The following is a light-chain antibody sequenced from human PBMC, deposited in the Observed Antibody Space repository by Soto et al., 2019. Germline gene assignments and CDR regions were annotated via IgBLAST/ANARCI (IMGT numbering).Light chain of an antibody. CDR3: QQYDTWPLIT. V-gene: IGKV3-15*01. J-gene: IGKJ5*01. CDR2: GAS. Sequence: EIVMTQSPATLSVSPGERVTLSCRASQSISNSLAWYQQKPGQSPRLLIYGASARTTGSPARFSGSGSGTEFTLSLSSLQSEDVAVYYCQQYDTWPLITFGQGTRLEIK. CDR1: QSISNS.